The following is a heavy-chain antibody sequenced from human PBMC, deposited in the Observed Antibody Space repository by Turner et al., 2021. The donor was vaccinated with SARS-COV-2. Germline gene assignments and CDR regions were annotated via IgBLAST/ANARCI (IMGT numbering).Heavy chain of an antibody. J-gene: IGHJ5*02. CDR3: SRRGLAVAAT. V-gene: IGHV4-39*01. CDR1: GGPISSNGSY. CDR2: SYYGGST. Sequence: QLQLQESGPGLVKPSETLSLTCTVSGGPISSNGSYWGWFRQPPGKGLEWIGSSYYGGSTYFNPSFKSRTTISADMPKNQFSLRLTALTAADTAVYSCSRRGLAVAATWGQGTLVTVSS. D-gene: IGHD6-19*01.